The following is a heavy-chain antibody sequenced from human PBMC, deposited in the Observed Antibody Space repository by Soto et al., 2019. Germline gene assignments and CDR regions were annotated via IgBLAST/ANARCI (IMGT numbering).Heavy chain of an antibody. CDR1: GGTFNTYA. D-gene: IGHD3-10*01. J-gene: IGHJ4*02. CDR2: IIPIFGIK. CDR3: AKEAGDH. Sequence: QMQLVQSGAEVKERGSSVKISCKTSGGTFNTYALTWVRQAPGQGLEWIGGIIPIFGIKNVAQRFQGRVTINAAESLTTAYMEMTSLRSYDTAVYYCAKEAGDHWGQGTLVTVSS. V-gene: IGHV1-69*01.